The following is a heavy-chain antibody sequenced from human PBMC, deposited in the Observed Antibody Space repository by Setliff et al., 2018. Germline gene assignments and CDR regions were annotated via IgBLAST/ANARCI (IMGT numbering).Heavy chain of an antibody. V-gene: IGHV4-4*08. CDR2: IYSSGST. J-gene: IGHJ6*03. D-gene: IGHD2-21*01. CDR1: GGSISSSY. Sequence: SETLSLTCTVSGGSISSSYWSWIRQPPGKGLEWIGYIYSSGSTNYNPSLKSRVTISVDTSKNQFSLKVSSVTAADTAVYYCARLGTTIPTSGTWTYYYYYYMDVWGKGTTVTVSS. CDR3: ARLGTTIPTSGTWTYYYYYYMDV.